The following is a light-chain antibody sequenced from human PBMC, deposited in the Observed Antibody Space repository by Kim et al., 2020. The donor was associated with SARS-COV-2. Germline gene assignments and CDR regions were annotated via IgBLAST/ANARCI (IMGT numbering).Light chain of an antibody. CDR1: KLGDKY. Sequence: SYELTQPPSVSVSPGQTARITCSGDKLGDKYAFWYQQKPGQSPVLVMFQHDKRPSGISQRFSGSNSGNTAILTISGTRTIDEADYYCKAWDSSAAVLGGG. V-gene: IGLV3-1*01. J-gene: IGLJ2*01. CDR3: KAWDSSAAV. CDR2: QHD.